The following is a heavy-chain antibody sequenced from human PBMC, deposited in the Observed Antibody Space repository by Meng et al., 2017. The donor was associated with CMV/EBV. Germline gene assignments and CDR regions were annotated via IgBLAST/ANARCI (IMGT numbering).Heavy chain of an antibody. V-gene: IGHV1-69*02. D-gene: IGHD1-26*01. CDR3: ARRPGIRSGSYYNWFDP. J-gene: IGHJ5*02. CDR2: IIPILGIA. CDR1: GGTFSSYT. Sequence: SVKVSCKASGGTFSSYTISWVRQAPGQGLEWMGRIIPILGIANYAQKFQGRVTITADKSTSTAYMELSSLRSEDTAVYYCARRPGIRSGSYYNWFDPWGQGTLVTV.